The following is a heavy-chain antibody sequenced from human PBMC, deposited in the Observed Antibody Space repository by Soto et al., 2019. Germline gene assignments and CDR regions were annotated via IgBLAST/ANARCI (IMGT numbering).Heavy chain of an antibody. CDR2: VYISGST. V-gene: IGHV4-4*07. J-gene: IGHJ3*02. Sequence: HVQLQDSGPGLVKPSETLSLTCTGSCVAISTYYWNWIRQSAGKGLEWIGRVYISGSTNYHPSLKSRVAMSVDTSNNQFSLKLTSVTAADTAVYYCARGGRDGFDIWGPGTMVTVSS. CDR1: CVAISTYY. CDR3: ARGGRDGFDI.